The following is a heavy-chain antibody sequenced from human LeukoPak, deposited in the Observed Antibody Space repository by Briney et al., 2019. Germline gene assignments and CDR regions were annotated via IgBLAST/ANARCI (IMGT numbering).Heavy chain of an antibody. CDR1: GGSISSYY. CDR3: AREMDSSGYYWLDY. CDR2: IFHSGST. D-gene: IGHD3-22*01. J-gene: IGHJ4*02. V-gene: IGHV4-4*07. Sequence: PSETLSLTCTVSGGSISSYYWSWIRQPAGKGLEWIGRIFHSGSTDYNPSLKSRVTMSVDTSKNQFSLNMTSVTAADTAVYYCAREMDSSGYYWLDYWGRGTLVTVSS.